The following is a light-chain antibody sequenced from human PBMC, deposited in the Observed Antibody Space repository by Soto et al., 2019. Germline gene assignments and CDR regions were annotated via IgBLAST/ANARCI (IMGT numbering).Light chain of an antibody. Sequence: EILMTQSPATLSVSPGERATLSCRASQSVSNNYLAWYQQKPGQAPRLLIYGASTRATGIPARFSGSGSGTEFTLTISSLQAEDFAVYYCQQYNNWPTFGGGTKVDI. V-gene: IGKV3-15*01. J-gene: IGKJ4*01. CDR1: QSVSNN. CDR3: QQYNNWPT. CDR2: GAS.